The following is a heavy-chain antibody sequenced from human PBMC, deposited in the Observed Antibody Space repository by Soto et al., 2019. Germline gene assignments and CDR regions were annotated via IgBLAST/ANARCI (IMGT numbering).Heavy chain of an antibody. V-gene: IGHV4-4*02. CDR3: ARLVGNSWLDY. CDR2: IYYSGST. D-gene: IGHD6-13*01. CDR1: GDSITGDNW. Sequence: SETLSLTCTVSGDSITGDNWWNWVRQPPGKGLEWIGYIYYSGSTNYNPSLKSRVTISVDTSKDQFSLQLNSVTPEDTAVYYCARLVGNSWLDYWGQGTLVTVSS. J-gene: IGHJ4*02.